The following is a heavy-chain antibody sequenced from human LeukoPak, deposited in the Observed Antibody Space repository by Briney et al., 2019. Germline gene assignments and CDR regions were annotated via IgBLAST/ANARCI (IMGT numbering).Heavy chain of an antibody. CDR1: GYTFPSYF. V-gene: IGHV1-46*01. CDR3: ARFPQMNIAVAGTKVRSWFDP. J-gene: IGHJ5*02. D-gene: IGHD6-19*01. CDR2: INPTGGST. Sequence: ASVKVSCKASGYTFPSYFMHWVRQAPGQGLEWMGIINPTGGSTTYAQKFQGRVTMTRDTSTSTAYMELRSLRSDDTAVYYCARFPQMNIAVAGTKVRSWFDPWGQGTLVTVSS.